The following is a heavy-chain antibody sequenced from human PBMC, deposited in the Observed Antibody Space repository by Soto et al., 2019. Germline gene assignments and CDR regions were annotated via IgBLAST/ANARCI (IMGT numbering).Heavy chain of an antibody. Sequence: GQSLKISCKGSGYSFTSYWIGCVRQLPGKGLEWMGSIYPGDSDTRYSPSFQGQVTISADKYITIAYLQWSSLKASDTAMYYCARDAGGDYEPYSIDVWGQGTMVTVSS. CDR3: ARDAGGDYEPYSIDV. CDR2: IYPGDSDT. D-gene: IGHD3-16*01. CDR1: GYSFTSYW. V-gene: IGHV5-51*01. J-gene: IGHJ6*02.